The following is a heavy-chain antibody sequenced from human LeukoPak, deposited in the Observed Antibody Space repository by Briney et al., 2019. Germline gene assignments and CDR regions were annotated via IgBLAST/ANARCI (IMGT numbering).Heavy chain of an antibody. CDR1: GFTFSSYS. CDR2: ISSGSSYI. CDR3: ARVRSYGDDAYFDY. V-gene: IGHV3-21*01. Sequence: GGSLRLSCAASGFTFSSYSMTWVRQAPGKGLEWVSSISSGSSYIYYADSVKGRFTISRDNAKNSLYLQMNSLRAEDTAVYYCARVRSYGDDAYFDYWGQGTLVTVSS. D-gene: IGHD4-17*01. J-gene: IGHJ4*02.